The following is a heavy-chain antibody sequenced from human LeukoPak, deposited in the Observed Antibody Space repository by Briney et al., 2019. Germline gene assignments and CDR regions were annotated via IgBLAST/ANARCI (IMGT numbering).Heavy chain of an antibody. V-gene: IGHV4-34*01. CDR2: INHSGST. CDR1: GGSFSGYY. J-gene: IGHJ6*03. CDR3: ARPTSYYYYYMDV. Sequence: SETLSLTCAVYGGSFSGYYWSWIRQPPGKGLEWIGEINHSGSTNYNPSLKSRVTISVDTSKNQFSLKLSSVTAADTAVYYCARPTSYYYYYMDVWGKGPRSSSP. D-gene: IGHD3-16*01.